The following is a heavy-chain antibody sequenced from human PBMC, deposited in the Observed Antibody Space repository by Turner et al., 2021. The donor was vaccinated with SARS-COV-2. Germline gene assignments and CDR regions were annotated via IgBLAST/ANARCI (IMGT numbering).Heavy chain of an antibody. J-gene: IGHJ3*02. D-gene: IGHD1-26*01. CDR1: GFTFSSYA. CDR2: ISYDGNNK. V-gene: IGHV3-30*04. Sequence: VQLLESGGGLVQPGRSLRLSCAASGFTFSSYAMHWVRQAPGKGLEWVAVISYDGNNKYYADSVKGRFTISRDNSKNTLYLQMNSLRAEDTAVYYCARVLSGSYFSAFDIWGQGTMVTVSS. CDR3: ARVLSGSYFSAFDI.